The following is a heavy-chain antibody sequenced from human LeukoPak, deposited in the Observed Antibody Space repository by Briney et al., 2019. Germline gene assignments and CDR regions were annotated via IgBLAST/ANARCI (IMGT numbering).Heavy chain of an antibody. CDR3: ARGEREPSGYYVNY. CDR2: ISHDGNKR. CDR1: GFTLHTYA. Sequence: PGGSLRLSCAASGFTLHTYAMHLVRQTPGKGLEWVAVISHDGNKRYYADSVKGRFTISRDSSKTTLYLQMDSLRAEDTAVYYGARGEREPSGYYVNYWSQGTLVTVSS. V-gene: IGHV3-30*04. J-gene: IGHJ4*02. D-gene: IGHD6-19*01.